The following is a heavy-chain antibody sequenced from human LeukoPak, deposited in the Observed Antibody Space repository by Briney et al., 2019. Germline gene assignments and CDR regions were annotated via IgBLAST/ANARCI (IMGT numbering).Heavy chain of an antibody. CDR1: GFSLSTSGMC. D-gene: IGHD5-24*01. V-gene: IGHV2-70*11. J-gene: IGHJ3*02. CDR3: ARTVEMATIHAFDI. CDR2: IDWDDDK. Sequence: SGPTLVNPTQTLTLTCTFSGFSLSTSGMCVSWIRQPPGKALEWLARIDWDDDKYYSKFLRTRLTISEDSSKNQVVLTMTKMDPADTATYYCARTVEMATIHAFDIWGQGKMVTVSS.